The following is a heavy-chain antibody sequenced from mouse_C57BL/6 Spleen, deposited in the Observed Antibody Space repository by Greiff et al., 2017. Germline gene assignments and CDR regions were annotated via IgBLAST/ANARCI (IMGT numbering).Heavy chain of an antibody. CDR3: ARELFFDY. CDR1: GFTFSSYT. V-gene: IGHV5-9*01. CDR2: ISGGGGNT. Sequence: EVHLVESGGGLVKPGGSLKLSCAASGFTFSSYTMSWVRQTPEKRLEWVATISGGGGNTYYPDSVKGRFTISRDNAKNTLYLQMSSLRSEDTALYYCARELFFDYWGQGTTLTVSS. J-gene: IGHJ2*01.